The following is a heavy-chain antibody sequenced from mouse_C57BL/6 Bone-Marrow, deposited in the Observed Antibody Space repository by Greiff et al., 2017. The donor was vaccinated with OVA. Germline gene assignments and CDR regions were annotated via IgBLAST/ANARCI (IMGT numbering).Heavy chain of an antibody. V-gene: IGHV5-17*01. CDR3: AREGSNWVYAMDY. CDR1: GFTFSDYG. D-gene: IGHD4-1*01. Sequence: EVKLMESGGGLVKPGGSLKLSCAASGFTFSDYGMHWVRQAPEKGLEWVAYISSGSSTIYYADTVKGRFTISRDNAKNTLFLQMTRLRSEDTAMYYCAREGSNWVYAMDYWGQGTSVTVSS. CDR2: ISSGSSTI. J-gene: IGHJ4*01.